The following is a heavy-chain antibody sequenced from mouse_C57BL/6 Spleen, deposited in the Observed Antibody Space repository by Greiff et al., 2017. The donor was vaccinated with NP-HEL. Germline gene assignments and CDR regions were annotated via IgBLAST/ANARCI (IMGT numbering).Heavy chain of an antibody. D-gene: IGHD2-3*01. V-gene: IGHV1-76*01. CDR2: IYPGSGNT. CDR1: GYTFTDYY. J-gene: IGHJ3*01. CDR3: ASDGYWFAY. Sequence: VQGVESGAELVRPGASVKLSCKASGYTFTDYYINWVKQRPGQGLEWIARIYPGSGNTYYNEKFKGKATLTAEKSSSTAYMQLSSLTSEDSAVYFCASDGYWFAYWGQGTLVTVSA.